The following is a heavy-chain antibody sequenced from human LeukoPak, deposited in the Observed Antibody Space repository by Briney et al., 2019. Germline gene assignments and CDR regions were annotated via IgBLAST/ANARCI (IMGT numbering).Heavy chain of an antibody. V-gene: IGHV3-48*03. CDR2: ISSSGSTI. D-gene: IGHD2-15*01. CDR1: GFTFSSYE. Sequence: HAGGSLRLSCAASGFTFSSYEMNWVRQAPGKGLEWVSYISSSGSTIYYADSVKGRFTISRDNAKNSLYLQMNSLRAEDTAVYYCVNFRCSGGSCYPFDPWGQGTLVTVSS. J-gene: IGHJ5*02. CDR3: VNFRCSGGSCYPFDP.